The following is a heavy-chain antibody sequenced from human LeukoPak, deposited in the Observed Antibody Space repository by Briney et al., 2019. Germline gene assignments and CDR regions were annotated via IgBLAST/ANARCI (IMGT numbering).Heavy chain of an antibody. D-gene: IGHD3-10*01. J-gene: IGHJ4*02. V-gene: IGHV3-23*01. Sequence: PGGSLRLSCAASGFTFSSYAMSWVRQAPGKGLEWVSAISGSGGSTYYADSVKGRFTISRDNSKNTLYLQMNSLRAEDTAVYYCAKDLRVTMVRGVIITRPRSSFDYWGQGTLVTVSS. CDR3: AKDLRVTMVRGVIITRPRSSFDY. CDR1: GFTFSSYA. CDR2: ISGSGGST.